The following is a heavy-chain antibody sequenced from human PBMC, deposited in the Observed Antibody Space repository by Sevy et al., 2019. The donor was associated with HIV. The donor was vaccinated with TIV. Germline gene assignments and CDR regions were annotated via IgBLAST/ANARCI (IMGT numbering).Heavy chain of an antibody. CDR2: IKQDGSEK. Sequence: GGSLRLSCAASTSTFSSYWMTWVRQAPGKGLEWVANIKQDGSEKYYVDSVKGRFTISRDNAKNSLYLQMNSLRGEDTAVYYCARDPHSGYVDYWGQGTLVTVSS. V-gene: IGHV3-7*01. J-gene: IGHJ4*02. CDR3: ARDPHSGYVDY. D-gene: IGHD1-26*01. CDR1: TSTFSSYW.